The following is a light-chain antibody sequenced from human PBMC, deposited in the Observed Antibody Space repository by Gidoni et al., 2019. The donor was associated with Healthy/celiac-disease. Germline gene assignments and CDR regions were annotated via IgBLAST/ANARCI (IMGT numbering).Light chain of an antibody. CDR2: GAS. V-gene: IGKV3-15*01. CDR1: QSVSSN. J-gene: IGKJ4*01. CDR3: QQYNNWHT. Sequence: EIVMTQSPATLSVSPGERATLSCRASQSVSSNLAWYQQKPGQAPRLLIYGASTRATGIPARFSGSGSGTEFTLTISSPQSEDFAVYYCQQYNNWHTFGGGTKVEIK.